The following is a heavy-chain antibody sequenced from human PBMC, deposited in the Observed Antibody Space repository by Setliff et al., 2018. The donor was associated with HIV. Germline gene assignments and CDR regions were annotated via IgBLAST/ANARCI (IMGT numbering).Heavy chain of an antibody. Sequence: ASVKVSCKASGYNFTGFYMHWVRQAPGQGLEWMGRINPNSGDTNYAQKFQGRVTMTRDTSISTAYMELSRLRSDDTAVYYCARVLHCGGDCYTDAFDIWGQGTMVTLSS. CDR3: ARVLHCGGDCYTDAFDI. J-gene: IGHJ3*02. CDR2: INPNSGDT. V-gene: IGHV1-2*06. D-gene: IGHD2-21*01. CDR1: GYNFTGFY.